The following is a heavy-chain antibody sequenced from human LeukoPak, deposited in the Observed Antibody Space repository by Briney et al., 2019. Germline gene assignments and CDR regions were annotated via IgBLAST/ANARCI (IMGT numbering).Heavy chain of an antibody. CDR3: AKESGKFDY. Sequence: GGSLRLSCVVSGLNFADYAMHWVRQPPGKGLEWVCLISADGGTTFSADSVKGRFTIARDNSKNSLYLQMNSLRSEDTAMYFCAKESGKFDYWGQGTLVAVST. J-gene: IGHJ4*02. V-gene: IGHV3-43*02. CDR1: GLNFADYA. CDR2: ISADGGTT.